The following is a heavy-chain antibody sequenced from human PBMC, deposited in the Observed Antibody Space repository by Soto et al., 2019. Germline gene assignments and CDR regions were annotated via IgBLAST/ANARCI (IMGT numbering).Heavy chain of an antibody. D-gene: IGHD3-16*01. J-gene: IGHJ6*01. CDR3: ARVPSPFDFYFAMDV. CDR1: GDSISSGNKY. CDR2: VFSSGTT. V-gene: IGHV4-30-4*01. Sequence: VQLRESGPGLVKPSQTLSLTCTVSGDSISSGNKYWSWIRQPPGKGLEWIGYVFSSGTTYYNPSLKGRVSISLDASENQFSLKFASVTDADSAVYYCARVPSPFDFYFAMDVW.